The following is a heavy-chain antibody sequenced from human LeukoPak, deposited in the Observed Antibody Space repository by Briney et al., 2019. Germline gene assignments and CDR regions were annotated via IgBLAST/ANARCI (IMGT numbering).Heavy chain of an antibody. Sequence: GGSLRLSCAASGFTFSNAWMSWVRQAPGKGLEWVGRIKSKTDGRTTDYAAPVKGRFTISRDDSKNTLYLQMNSLKTEDTAVYYCTTDRTTPFDYWGQGTLVTVSS. J-gene: IGHJ4*02. D-gene: IGHD1-14*01. V-gene: IGHV3-15*01. CDR1: GFTFSNAW. CDR3: TTDRTTPFDY. CDR2: IKSKTDGRTT.